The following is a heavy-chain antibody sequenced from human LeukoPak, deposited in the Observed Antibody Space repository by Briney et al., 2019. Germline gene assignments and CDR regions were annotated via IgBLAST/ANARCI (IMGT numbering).Heavy chain of an antibody. Sequence: GGSLRLSCAASGFTFSNAWMSWVRQAPGKGLEWVSVIYSGGTTYYADSVKGRFTISRDDSKNTLYLQIDILRAEDTAVYYCATHHRGGSYFWGQGTLVTVSS. D-gene: IGHD1-26*01. J-gene: IGHJ4*02. CDR1: GFTFSNAW. CDR2: IYSGGTT. CDR3: ATHHRGGSYF. V-gene: IGHV3-66*01.